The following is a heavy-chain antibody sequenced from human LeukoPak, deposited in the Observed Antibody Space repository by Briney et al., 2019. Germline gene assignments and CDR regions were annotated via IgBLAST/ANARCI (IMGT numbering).Heavy chain of an antibody. V-gene: IGHV4-34*01. J-gene: IGHJ5*02. Sequence: PSEALSLTCAVNGGSFSGFYCTWIRQPPEKGLEWIGEVNHSGGTQYNPSLKSRVTLSVDSSKNHFSLKLTSVTAADTAVYYCARGRSHNWFDPWGQGTLVIVSS. CDR3: ARGRSHNWFDP. CDR1: GGSFSGFY. CDR2: VNHSGGT.